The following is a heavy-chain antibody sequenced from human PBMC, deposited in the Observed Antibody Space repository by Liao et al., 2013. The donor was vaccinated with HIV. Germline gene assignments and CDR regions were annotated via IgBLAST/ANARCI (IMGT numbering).Heavy chain of an antibody. Sequence: QVQLQQWGAGLLKPSETLSLTCAVYGGSFTDHFWTWIRQPPGKGLEWIGKINHGGSSNYNPSLKSRVTISVDTSKNHFSLKLSTVTAADTAVYYCARVLCKILVCSEDAFDLWGQGTMVTVST. J-gene: IGHJ3*01. CDR2: INHGGSS. CDR3: ARVLCKILVCSEDAFDL. D-gene: IGHD2/OR15-2a*01. CDR1: GGSFTDHF. V-gene: IGHV4-34*01.